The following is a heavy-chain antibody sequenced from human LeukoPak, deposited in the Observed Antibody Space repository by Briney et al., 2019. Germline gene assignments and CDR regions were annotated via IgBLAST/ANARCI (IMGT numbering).Heavy chain of an antibody. CDR3: RRQFLVGVS. CDR1: GFTLSTYA. V-gene: IGHV3-23*01. CDR2: ISHSGDTS. Sequence: GGSLILSCTASGFTLSTYAMNWVRQAPGKGLEWVSSISHSGDTSDYADSVKGRFTISRDNSKNTLYLQMNSLSAEDTAMYYCRRQFLVGVSWGPGTLVTVSS. D-gene: IGHD5/OR15-5a*01. J-gene: IGHJ5*02.